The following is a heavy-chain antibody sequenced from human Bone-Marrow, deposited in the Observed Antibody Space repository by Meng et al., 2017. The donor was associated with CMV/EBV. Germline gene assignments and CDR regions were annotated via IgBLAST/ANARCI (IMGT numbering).Heavy chain of an antibody. J-gene: IGHJ6*02. CDR3: ARSVVDYGMDV. D-gene: IGHD2-21*01. CDR1: GGSISSSSYY. Sequence: GSLRLSCTVSGGSISSSSYYWGWIRQPPGKGLEWIGSIYYSGSTYYNPSLKSRVTISVDTSKNQFSLKLSSVTAADTAVYYCARSVVDYGMDVWGQGTTVTGSS. V-gene: IGHV4-39*01. CDR2: IYYSGST.